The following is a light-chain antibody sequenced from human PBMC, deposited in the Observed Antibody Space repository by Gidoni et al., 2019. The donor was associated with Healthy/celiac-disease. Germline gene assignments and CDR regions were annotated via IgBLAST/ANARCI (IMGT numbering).Light chain of an antibody. CDR2: STS. V-gene: IGLV7-43*01. CDR1: TGAATSGYY. Sequence: QTVVTKEHALTVSPGGTVTLTCASSTGAATSGYYPNRFQQKPGQAPRALIYSTSKKHSWTPARFSGSLLGGKAALTLSGVQPEDEAEYYCLLYYGGAQLGVFGTGTKVTVL. J-gene: IGLJ1*01. CDR3: LLYYGGAQLGV.